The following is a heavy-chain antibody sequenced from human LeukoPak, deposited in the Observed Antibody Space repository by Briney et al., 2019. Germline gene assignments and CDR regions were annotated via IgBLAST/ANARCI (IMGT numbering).Heavy chain of an antibody. CDR2: IYHSGST. D-gene: IGHD3-10*01. CDR1: GGSISSSNW. J-gene: IGHJ6*02. CDR3: ARGGDGSGSYVYYYGMDV. Sequence: PSETLSLTCAVSGGSISSSNWWSWVRQPPGKGLEWIGEIYHSGSTNYNPSLKSRVTISVDKSKNQFSLKLSSVTAADTAVYYCARGGDGSGSYVYYYGMDVWGQGTTVTVSS. V-gene: IGHV4-4*02.